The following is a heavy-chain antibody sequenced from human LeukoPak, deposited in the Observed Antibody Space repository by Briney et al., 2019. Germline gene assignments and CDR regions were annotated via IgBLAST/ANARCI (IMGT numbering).Heavy chain of an antibody. J-gene: IGHJ4*02. CDR1: LATFSRSA. V-gene: IGHV1-69*04. CDR3: ARDPFDY. Sequence: APLKLSCKASLATFSRSAISSVRQAPGQGLEWMGRIIPIFGIANYAQKFQGRVAITADKSTSTAYMELSSLRSEDTAVYYGARDPFDYWGQGTLVTVSS. CDR2: IIPIFGIA.